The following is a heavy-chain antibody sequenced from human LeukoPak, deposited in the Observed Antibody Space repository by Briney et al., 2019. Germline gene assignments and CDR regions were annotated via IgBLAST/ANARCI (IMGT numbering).Heavy chain of an antibody. CDR3: ARALTRDALDL. J-gene: IGHJ3*01. CDR1: GFTFSSYA. CDR2: ISDSGYST. Sequence: GGSLRLSCAASGFTFSSYAMSWVRQAPGKGLEWVSTISDSGYSTYYADPVKGRFTISRDNAQDSLYLQLNNLKAGDTAVYYCARALTRDALDLWGQGTMVTVSS. V-gene: IGHV3-23*01.